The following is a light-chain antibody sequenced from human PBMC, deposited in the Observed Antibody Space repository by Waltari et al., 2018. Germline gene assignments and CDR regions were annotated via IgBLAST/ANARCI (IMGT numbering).Light chain of an antibody. CDR1: KSNIGAGYD. J-gene: IGLJ1*01. CDR3: QSYDSSLSGYV. V-gene: IGLV1-40*01. Sequence: QSVLTQPPSVSGAPGQRVSISCTGSKSNIGAGYDVHWYQQLPGTAPKLHVYGNSNRPSGVPDRFSGSKSGTSASLAITGLQAEDEADYYCQSYDSSLSGYVFGTGTKVTVL. CDR2: GNS.